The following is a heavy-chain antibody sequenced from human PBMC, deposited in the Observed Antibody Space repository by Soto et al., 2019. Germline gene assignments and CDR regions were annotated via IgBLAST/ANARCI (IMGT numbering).Heavy chain of an antibody. D-gene: IGHD5-18*01. CDR1: GFTFSTYA. V-gene: IGHV3-30-3*01. CDR3: AKDGGGYNYGYVMLDKYYYGMDV. Sequence: QVQLVESGGGVLQPGRSLRLSCAASGFTFSTYAMHWVRQAPGKGLEWVAVISYDGTNKYYADSVRGRFTISRDNSKNTLFLQMKSLRAEDTAVYYCAKDGGGYNYGYVMLDKYYYGMDVWGQGTTVTVSS. J-gene: IGHJ6*02. CDR2: ISYDGTNK.